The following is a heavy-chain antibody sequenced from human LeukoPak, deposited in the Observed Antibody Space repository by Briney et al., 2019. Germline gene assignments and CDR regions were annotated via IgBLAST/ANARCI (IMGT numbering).Heavy chain of an antibody. Sequence: ASVKVSCKASGYTFSDYYIHWVRQAPGQGLEWMGWINPNSGGTNYAQKFQGRVTMTRDTSISTAYMELSGLRAEDTAVYYCARDGLLGYCSSTSCYRYYFDYWGQGTLVTVSS. V-gene: IGHV1-2*02. J-gene: IGHJ4*02. D-gene: IGHD2-2*01. CDR3: ARDGLLGYCSSTSCYRYYFDY. CDR2: INPNSGGT. CDR1: GYTFSDYY.